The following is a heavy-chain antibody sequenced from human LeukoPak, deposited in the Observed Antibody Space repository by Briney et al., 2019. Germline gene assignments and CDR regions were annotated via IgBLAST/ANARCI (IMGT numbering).Heavy chain of an antibody. CDR2: ISDGGTKT. Sequence: PGGSLRLSCAASGFTFDDYAMHWVRQAPGKGLEWVSVISDGGTKTYYADSVKGRFTIPRDNSKDTLYLQMNSLRAEDTALYYCTKGGWLDYWAQGTLVTVSS. CDR1: GFTFDDYA. CDR3: TKGGWLDY. D-gene: IGHD6-19*01. J-gene: IGHJ4*02. V-gene: IGHV3-23*01.